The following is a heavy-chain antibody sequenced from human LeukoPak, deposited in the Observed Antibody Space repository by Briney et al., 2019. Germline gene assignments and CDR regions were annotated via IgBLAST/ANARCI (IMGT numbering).Heavy chain of an antibody. V-gene: IGHV1-2*06. D-gene: IGHD1-14*01. CDR2: IDPNSGGA. CDR1: GYTFSAYS. CDR3: ARRTDAFDI. Sequence: ASVKVSCKGSGYTFSAYSIHWVRQAPGQGLEWMGRIDPNSGGANYAQKFQGRVTMTRDTSIRTAYMELTSLTTDDTAIYYCARRTDAFDIWGPGTMVTVSS. J-gene: IGHJ3*02.